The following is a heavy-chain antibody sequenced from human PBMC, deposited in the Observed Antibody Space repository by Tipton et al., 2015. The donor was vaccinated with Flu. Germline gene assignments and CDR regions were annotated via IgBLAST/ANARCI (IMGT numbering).Heavy chain of an antibody. J-gene: IGHJ6*02. V-gene: IGHV3-9*01. CDR1: GFTFDSYA. Sequence: SLRLSCAASGFTFDSYAMHWVRQAPGKGLEWVLGISWNSDIDYADSVKGRFTISRDNARNSLYLQMNSLRVEDTAFYYCAKNNGPRSYKYGMDVWGQGTTVTVSS. CDR3: AKNNGPRSYKYGMDV. D-gene: IGHD1-14*01. CDR2: ISWNSDI.